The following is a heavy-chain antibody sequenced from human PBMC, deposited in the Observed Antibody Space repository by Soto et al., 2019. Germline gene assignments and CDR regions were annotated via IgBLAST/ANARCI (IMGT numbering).Heavy chain of an antibody. V-gene: IGHV1-18*01. Sequence: ASVKVSCKASGYTFTSYGISWVRQAPGQGLEWMGWISAYNGNTNYAQKLQGRVTMTTDTSTSTAYMELRSLRSDDTAVYYCARWDDFWSGCFRGLEYYFDYWGQGTLVTVSS. D-gene: IGHD3-3*01. J-gene: IGHJ4*02. CDR2: ISAYNGNT. CDR3: ARWDDFWSGCFRGLEYYFDY. CDR1: GYTFTSYG.